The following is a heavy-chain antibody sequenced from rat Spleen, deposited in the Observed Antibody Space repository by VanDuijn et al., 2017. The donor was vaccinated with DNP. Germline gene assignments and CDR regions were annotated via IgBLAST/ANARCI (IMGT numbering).Heavy chain of an antibody. CDR3: ARGPNYGGYSDFFDY. Sequence: EVKLVESGGGLVQPRRSLKLSCAASGFNFNDYWMDWVRQAPGKGLEWIGEIKKDSSTINYTPSLKDKFTISRDNAQKTLYLQMSKLGSEDTAIDYCARGPNYGGYSDFFDYWGQGVMVTVSS. V-gene: IGHV4-2*01. D-gene: IGHD1-11*01. CDR2: IKKDSSTI. CDR1: GFNFNDYW. J-gene: IGHJ2*01.